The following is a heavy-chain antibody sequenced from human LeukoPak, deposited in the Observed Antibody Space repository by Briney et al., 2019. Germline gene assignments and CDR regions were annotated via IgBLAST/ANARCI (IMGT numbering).Heavy chain of an antibody. CDR1: GGTFSSYA. D-gene: IGHD3-22*01. Sequence: SVKVSCKASGGTFSSYAISWVRQAPGQGLEWMGGIIPIFGTANYAQKFQGRVTTTTDESTSTAYMELSSLRSEDTAVYYCAREGFSSGSVDYYYYMDVWGKGTTVTVSS. CDR3: AREGFSSGSVDYYYYMDV. J-gene: IGHJ6*03. V-gene: IGHV1-69*05. CDR2: IIPIFGTA.